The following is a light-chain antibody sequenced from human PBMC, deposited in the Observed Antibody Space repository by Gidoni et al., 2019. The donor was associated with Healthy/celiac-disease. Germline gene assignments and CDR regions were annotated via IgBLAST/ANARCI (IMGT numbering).Light chain of an antibody. J-gene: IGLJ3*02. CDR2: DVS. V-gene: IGLV2-11*01. Sequence: QSALTQPRSVSGSPGQSVTISCTGTSSDVGGYNYVSWYQQHPGKAPKLMIYDVSKRPSGVHDRFSGSKSGNTDSLTISGLQAEDEADYYCCSYAGSYTWVFGGGTKLTVL. CDR1: SSDVGGYNY. CDR3: CSYAGSYTWV.